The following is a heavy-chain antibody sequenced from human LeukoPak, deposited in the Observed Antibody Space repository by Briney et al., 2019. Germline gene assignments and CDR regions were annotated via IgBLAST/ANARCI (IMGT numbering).Heavy chain of an antibody. V-gene: IGHV1-46*01. CDR1: GYTFASYY. CDR3: GRAARPRYYYYGMDV. J-gene: IGHJ6*02. D-gene: IGHD6-6*01. CDR2: INPSGGST. Sequence: ASVKVSCKASGYTFASYYMHWVRQAPGQGLEWMGIINPSGGSTSYAQKFQGRVTMTRDTSTSTVYMELSNLRSEDTAVYYCGRAARPRYYYYGMDVWGQGTTVTVSS.